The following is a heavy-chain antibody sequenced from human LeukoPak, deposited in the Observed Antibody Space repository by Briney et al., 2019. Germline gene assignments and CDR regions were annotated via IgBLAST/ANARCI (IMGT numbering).Heavy chain of an antibody. CDR2: IYYSGST. V-gene: IGHV4-59*01. CDR3: AREIAAPAVFDP. CDR1: GVSISSYY. J-gene: IGHJ5*02. Sequence: PSETLSLTCTVSGVSISSYYWSWIRQPPGKGLEWIGYIYYSGSTNYNPSLKSRVTISVDTSKNQFSLKLSSVTAADTAVYYCAREIAAPAVFDPWGQGTLVTVSS. D-gene: IGHD6-13*01.